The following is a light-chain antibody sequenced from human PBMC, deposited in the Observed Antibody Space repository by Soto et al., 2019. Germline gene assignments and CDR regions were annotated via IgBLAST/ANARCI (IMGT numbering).Light chain of an antibody. CDR2: AAS. J-gene: IGKJ4*01. CDR1: QSIGKY. CDR3: QQTYNTPLT. V-gene: IGKV1-39*01. Sequence: DIQMTQSPSSLSASVGDRVTITCRASQSIGKYLSWFQQTPGNAPKLLIYAASGLQSGVPSRFSGSGSGTDFTLTINSLQREDFATYYCQQTYNTPLTFGGGTKVDIK.